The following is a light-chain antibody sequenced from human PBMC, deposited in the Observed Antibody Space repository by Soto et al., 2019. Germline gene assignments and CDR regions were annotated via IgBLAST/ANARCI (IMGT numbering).Light chain of an antibody. Sequence: DIQMTQSPSSLSASVGDRVTITCRASQSISSYLNWYQQKPGKAPKLLIYAASSLQSGVPSRFSGSGSGTDFTLTIGSLQPEDFATYYCQHSYSTRWTFGQGTKVEIK. V-gene: IGKV1-39*01. CDR2: AAS. CDR3: QHSYSTRWT. CDR1: QSISSY. J-gene: IGKJ1*01.